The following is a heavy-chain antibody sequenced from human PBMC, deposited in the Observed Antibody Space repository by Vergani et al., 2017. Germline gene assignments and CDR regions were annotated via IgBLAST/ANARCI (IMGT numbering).Heavy chain of an antibody. CDR1: GDSVSSNSAA. CDR2: TYYRSKWYN. CDR3: ASSPPNYYEPGVHFDY. D-gene: IGHD3-22*01. V-gene: IGHV6-1*01. Sequence: QVQLQQSGPGLVKPSQTLSLTCAISGDSVSSNSAAWNWIRQSPSRGLEWLGRTYYRSKWYNDYAVSVKSRITINPDTSKNQFSLKLSSVTAADTAVYYCASSPPNYYEPGVHFDYWGQGTLVTVSS. J-gene: IGHJ4*02.